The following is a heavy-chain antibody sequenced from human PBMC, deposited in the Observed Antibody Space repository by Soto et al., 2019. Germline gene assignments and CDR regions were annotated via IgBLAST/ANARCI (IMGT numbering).Heavy chain of an antibody. D-gene: IGHD6-19*01. Sequence: EVQLVESGGGLVQPGGSLRLSCAASGFTFSSYCMSWVRQAPGKGLEWVANIKQDATVKYYLDSVKGRFTSSRDNTKNSRSLQRNRLNAEDAAVYYCAGGSGWLSDSWGQGTLVTVSS. CDR1: GFTFSSYC. J-gene: IGHJ4*02. CDR3: AGGSGWLSDS. V-gene: IGHV3-7*05. CDR2: IKQDATVK.